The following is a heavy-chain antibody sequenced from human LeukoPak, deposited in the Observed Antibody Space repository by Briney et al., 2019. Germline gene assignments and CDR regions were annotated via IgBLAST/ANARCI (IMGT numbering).Heavy chain of an antibody. J-gene: IGHJ4*02. CDR1: GGTFSSYA. D-gene: IGHD4-23*01. V-gene: IGHV1-69*04. CDR2: IIPILGIA. CDR3: ASGNFGENDY. Sequence: SVRVSCKASGGTFSSYAISWVRQAPGQGLEWMGRIIPILGIANYAQKFQGRVTITADKSTSTAYMELSSLRSEDTAVYYCASGNFGENDYWGQGTLVTVSS.